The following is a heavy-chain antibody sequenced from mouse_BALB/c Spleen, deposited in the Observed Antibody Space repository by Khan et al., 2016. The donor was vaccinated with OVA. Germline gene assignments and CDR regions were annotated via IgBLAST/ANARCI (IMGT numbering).Heavy chain of an antibody. CDR1: GYTFTDFT. CDR2: ISTYYGDA. CDR3: TRGGGNRFAY. J-gene: IGHJ3*01. Sequence: QMQLEESGAELVRPGVSVKISCKGSGYTFTDFTLHWVKQSHAMSLEWIGVISTYYGDATYNQRFKDKATMTVDKSSSTAYMELARLTSEDSAICACTRGGGNRFAYWGQGTLVTVSA. V-gene: IGHV1S137*01.